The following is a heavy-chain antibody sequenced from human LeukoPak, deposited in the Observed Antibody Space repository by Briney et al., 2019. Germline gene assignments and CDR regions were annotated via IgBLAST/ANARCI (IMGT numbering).Heavy chain of an antibody. CDR2: KYSRGNS. V-gene: IGHV4-4*07. Sequence: PSETLSLTCTVSGGSISNYYWSWIRQPAGKGLEWIGRKYSRGNSNYNPPVQSRVTMSVDTSKNQFSLKLRSVTAVDTAVYYCARGRYCSADICTGGDSFDIWGQGTMVSVSS. D-gene: IGHD2-15*01. J-gene: IGHJ3*02. CDR1: GGSISNYY. CDR3: ARGRYCSADICTGGDSFDI.